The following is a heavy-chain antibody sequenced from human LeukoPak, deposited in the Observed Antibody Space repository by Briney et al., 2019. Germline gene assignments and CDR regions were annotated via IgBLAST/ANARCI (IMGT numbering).Heavy chain of an antibody. V-gene: IGHV1-69*13. Sequence: SVKVSCKASGYTFTSYGISWVRQAPGQGLEWMGGIIPIFGTANYAQKFQGRVTITADESTSTTYMELSSLRSEDTAVYYCALTSGYSYGFPLDYWGQGTLVTVSS. D-gene: IGHD5-18*01. CDR2: IIPIFGTA. CDR3: ALTSGYSYGFPLDY. J-gene: IGHJ4*02. CDR1: GYTFTSYG.